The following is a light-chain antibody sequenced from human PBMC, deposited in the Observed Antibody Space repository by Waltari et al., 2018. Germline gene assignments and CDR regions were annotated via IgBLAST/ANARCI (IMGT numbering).Light chain of an antibody. J-gene: IGKJ4*01. CDR2: KAS. V-gene: IGKV1-5*03. CDR1: QSVKNN. CDR3: QEYDSLPVT. Sequence: DIQMTQSPSTLSASVGDRITITCRTSQSVKNNLAWYQQKPGKAPKVLIHKASRLEGGVPSRFSGSGYGTEFTLTISSLQPDDFATYYCQEYDSLPVTFGGGTMVEIK.